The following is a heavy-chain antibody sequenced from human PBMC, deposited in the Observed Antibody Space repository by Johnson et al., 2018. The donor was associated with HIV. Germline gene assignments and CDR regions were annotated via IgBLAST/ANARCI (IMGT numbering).Heavy chain of an antibody. CDR2: ISYDGSNK. CDR3: ARGIAVSNWVDI. D-gene: IGHD6-19*01. CDR1: GFTFSSYA. Sequence: VESGGGVVQPGRSLRLSCAASGFTFSSYAMHWVRQAPGKGLEWVAVISYDGSNKYYADSVKGRFTISRDNSKNTLYLQMNSLRAEDTAVYYCARGIAVSNWVDIWGQGTMVTVSS. J-gene: IGHJ3*02. V-gene: IGHV3-30*04.